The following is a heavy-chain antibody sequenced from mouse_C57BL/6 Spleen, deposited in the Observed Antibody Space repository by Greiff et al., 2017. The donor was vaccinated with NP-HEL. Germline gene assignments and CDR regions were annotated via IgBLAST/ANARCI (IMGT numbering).Heavy chain of an antibody. CDR3: ARRAKLGYYFDY. D-gene: IGHD4-1*01. CDR2: IYPGGGYT. J-gene: IGHJ2*01. CDR1: GYTFTNYW. Sequence: QVQLQQSGAELVRPGTSVKMSCKASGYTFTNYWIGWAKQRPGLGLEWIGDIYPGGGYTNYNEKFKGKATLTADKSSSTAYMQFSSLTSEDSAIYYCARRAKLGYYFDYWGQGTTLTVSS. V-gene: IGHV1-63*01.